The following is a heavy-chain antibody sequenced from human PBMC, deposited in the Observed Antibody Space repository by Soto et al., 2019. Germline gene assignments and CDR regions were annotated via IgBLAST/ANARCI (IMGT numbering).Heavy chain of an antibody. CDR1: GYTFTGYY. CDR3: AREPITGTADAFDI. D-gene: IGHD1-20*01. V-gene: IGHV1-2*04. J-gene: IGHJ3*02. CDR2: INPNSGGT. Sequence: ASVKVSCKASGYTFTGYYMHWVRQAPGQGLEWMGWINPNSGGTNYAQKFQGWVTMTRDTSISTAYMELRRLRSDDTAVYYCAREPITGTADAFDIWGQGTMVTVS.